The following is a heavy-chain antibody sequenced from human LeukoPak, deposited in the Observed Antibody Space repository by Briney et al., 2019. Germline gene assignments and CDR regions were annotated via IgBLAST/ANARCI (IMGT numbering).Heavy chain of an antibody. CDR1: GFTFSSYA. D-gene: IGHD3-10*01. CDR3: ARGDHFWFGELSFDY. V-gene: IGHV3-30*04. Sequence: PGRSLRLSCAASGFTFSSYAMHWVRQAPGKGLEWVAVISYDGSNKYYADSVKGRFTISGDNSKNTLYLQMNSLRAEDTAVYYCARGDHFWFGELSFDYWGQGTLVTVSS. J-gene: IGHJ4*02. CDR2: ISYDGSNK.